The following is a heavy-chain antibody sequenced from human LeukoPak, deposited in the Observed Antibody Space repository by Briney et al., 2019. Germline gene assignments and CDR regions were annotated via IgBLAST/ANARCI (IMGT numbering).Heavy chain of an antibody. D-gene: IGHD6-6*01. Sequence: GGSLRLSCAASGFTFSSYSMNWVRQAPGKGLEWVSSIYITSRYIYYADSVKGRFTTSRDNAKNSLYLQMNSLRAEDTAVYYCTRDPRHFDSCGQGTLVTVSS. CDR1: GFTFSSYS. V-gene: IGHV3-21*01. CDR2: IYITSRYI. CDR3: TRDPRHFDS. J-gene: IGHJ5*01.